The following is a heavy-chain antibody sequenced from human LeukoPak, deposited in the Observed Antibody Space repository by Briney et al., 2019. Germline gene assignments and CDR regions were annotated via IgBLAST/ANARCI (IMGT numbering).Heavy chain of an antibody. V-gene: IGHV3-30*03. CDR1: GFTFSSYG. CDR2: ISYDGSNK. J-gene: IGHJ4*02. Sequence: GGSLRLSCAASGFTFSSYGMHWVRQAPGKGLEWVAVISYDGSNKYYADSVKGRFTISRDNSKNTLYLQMNSLRAEDTAVYYCARGIVLLWFGEFLDYWGQGTLVTVSS. CDR3: ARGIVLLWFGEFLDY. D-gene: IGHD3-10*01.